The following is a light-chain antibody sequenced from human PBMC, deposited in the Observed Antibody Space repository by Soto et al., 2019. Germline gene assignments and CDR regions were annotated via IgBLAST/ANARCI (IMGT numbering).Light chain of an antibody. CDR2: AAS. CDR1: QGISSY. CDR3: QQLNSYPPYT. Sequence: DIQLTQSPSFLSASVGDRVTITCRARQGISSYLAWYQQKPGKAPKLLIYAASTLQSGVPSRCSGSGSGTEFTLTISSLQPEDFATYYCQQLNSYPPYTFGQGTKLEIK. V-gene: IGKV1-9*01. J-gene: IGKJ2*01.